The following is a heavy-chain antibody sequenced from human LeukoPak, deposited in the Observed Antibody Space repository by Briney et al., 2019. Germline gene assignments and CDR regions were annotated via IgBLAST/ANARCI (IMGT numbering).Heavy chain of an antibody. CDR1: GYTLTGYY. CDR3: ARSYYTSGSSIP. J-gene: IGHJ5*02. V-gene: IGHV1-2*02. D-gene: IGHD3-10*01. CDR2: INPNSGDT. Sequence: ASVKVSCKASGYTLTGYYMHWVRQAPGQGLEWMGWINPNSGDTNFAQKFQGRVTMTRDTSISTAYMELSRLRSDDTAVYYCARSYYTSGSSIPWGQGTLVTVSS.